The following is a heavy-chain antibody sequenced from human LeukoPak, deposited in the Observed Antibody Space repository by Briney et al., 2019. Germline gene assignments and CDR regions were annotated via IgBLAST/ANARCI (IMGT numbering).Heavy chain of an antibody. V-gene: IGHV3-15*07. D-gene: IGHD5/OR15-5a*01. CDR3: TTDRIVSTALKFDY. J-gene: IGHJ4*02. CDR1: GFTFSSYG. CDR2: IKSKTDGETT. Sequence: GGSLRLSCAASGFTFSSYGMHWVRQAPGKGLEWVGRIKSKTDGETTDYAAPVKGRFAVSRDDSKNTLFLQMNSLSTEDTAVYYCTTDRIVSTALKFDYWGQGTLVAVSS.